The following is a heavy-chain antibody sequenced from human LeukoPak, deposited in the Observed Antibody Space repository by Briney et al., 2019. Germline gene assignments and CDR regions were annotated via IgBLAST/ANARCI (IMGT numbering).Heavy chain of an antibody. D-gene: IGHD2-21*01. V-gene: IGHV3-15*01. CDR2: IKSKSDGGTS. CDR3: TTDWGRIVVAPLSLDAFDI. J-gene: IGHJ3*02. CDR1: GFTFSSYW. Sequence: GGSLRLSCAASGFTFSSYWMSWVRQAPGKGLEWVGRIKSKSDGGTSDYAAPVKGRFTISRDDSKNTLYLQVNSLKTEDTAVYYCTTDWGRIVVAPLSLDAFDIWGQGTMVTVSS.